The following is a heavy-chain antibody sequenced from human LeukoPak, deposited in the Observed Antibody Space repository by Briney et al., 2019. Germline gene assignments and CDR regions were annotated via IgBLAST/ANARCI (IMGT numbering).Heavy chain of an antibody. V-gene: IGHV4-61*02. J-gene: IGHJ4*02. D-gene: IGHD2-2*01. CDR3: ARGEYCSSTSCYLGMNY. CDR1: GGPISSGSYY. CDR2: IYTSGST. Sequence: PSETLSLTCTVSGGPISSGSYYWSWIRQPAGKGLEWIGRIYTSGSTNYNPSLKSRVTISVDTSKNQFSLKLSSVTAADTAVYYCARGEYCSSTSCYLGMNYWGQGTLVTVSS.